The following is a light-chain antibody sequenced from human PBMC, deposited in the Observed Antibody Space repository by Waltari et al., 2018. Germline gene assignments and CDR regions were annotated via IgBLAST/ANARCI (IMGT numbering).Light chain of an antibody. CDR3: QQYGNSAPIT. Sequence: EIVLTQSPGTLSLSRGERVTLSCRASQSVSSRWLAWYQQKPSQAPRLLIYGASSRATGIPDRFSGSGSGTDFTLTIARLEPEDFAMYYCQQYGNSAPITFGQGTRLEIK. J-gene: IGKJ5*01. CDR2: GAS. V-gene: IGKV3-20*01. CDR1: QSVSSRW.